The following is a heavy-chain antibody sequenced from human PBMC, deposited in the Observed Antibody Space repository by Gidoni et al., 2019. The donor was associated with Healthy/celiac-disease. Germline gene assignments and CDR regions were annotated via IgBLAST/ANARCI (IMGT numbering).Heavy chain of an antibody. J-gene: IGHJ5*02. Sequence: QVQLQQWGAGLLKPSETLSLTCAVSGGSFSGYYWSWIRQPPGKGLEWIGEINHSGSTNYNPSLKSRVTISVDTSKNQFSLKLSSGTAADTAVYYWARGGRHYGSGSYYRPKNWFDPWGQGTLVTVSS. CDR1: GGSFSGYY. CDR2: INHSGST. V-gene: IGHV4-34*01. CDR3: ARGGRHYGSGSYYRPKNWFDP. D-gene: IGHD3-10*01.